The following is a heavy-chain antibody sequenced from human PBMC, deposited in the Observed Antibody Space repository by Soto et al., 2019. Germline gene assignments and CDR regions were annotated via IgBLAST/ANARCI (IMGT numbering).Heavy chain of an antibody. CDR3: ARCQYTTGYRFDN. Sequence: SETLSLTCVVSGGSIISGGYSFICIRQPPGKGLELIGYIYHSGNTYYNPSLKSRVTIAVDKSRNNFSLKLTSVTAADTAVYYCARCQYTTGYRFDNWGQGALVTVSS. CDR2: IYHSGNT. D-gene: IGHD3-9*01. V-gene: IGHV4-30-2*01. J-gene: IGHJ4*02. CDR1: GGSIISGGYS.